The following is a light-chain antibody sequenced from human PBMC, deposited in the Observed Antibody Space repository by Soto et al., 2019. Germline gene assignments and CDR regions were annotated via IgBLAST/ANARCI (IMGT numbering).Light chain of an antibody. CDR1: QSVSSN. J-gene: IGKJ4*01. V-gene: IGKV3-15*01. CDR2: GAS. CDR3: QQYNNWPPLT. Sequence: PGERATLSCRASQSVSSNLAWYQQKPGQAPRLLIYGASTRATGIPARFSGSGSGTEFTLTISSLQSEDFAVYYCQQYNNWPPLTFGGGTKVDI.